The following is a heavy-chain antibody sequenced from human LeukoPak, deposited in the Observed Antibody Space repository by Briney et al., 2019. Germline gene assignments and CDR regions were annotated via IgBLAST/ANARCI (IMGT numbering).Heavy chain of an antibody. CDR1: GYTFTGYY. CDR3: ARESACGTTNCLAPADWLDP. J-gene: IGHJ5*02. V-gene: IGHV1-2*02. Sequence: ASVKVSCKASGYTFTGYYMHWVRQVPGQGLEWMGWINPNSGGTKYAQKFQGRVTMTRDTSIATSYMEVDSLTSDDTAVYYCARESACGTTNCLAPADWLDPWGQGTLVIVSS. CDR2: INPNSGGT. D-gene: IGHD2-2*01.